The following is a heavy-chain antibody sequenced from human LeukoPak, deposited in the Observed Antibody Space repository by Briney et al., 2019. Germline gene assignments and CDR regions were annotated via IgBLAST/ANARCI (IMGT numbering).Heavy chain of an antibody. CDR1: GGSISSYY. V-gene: IGHV4-59*08. J-gene: IGHJ4*02. CDR3: ARGYSSSWYVDY. Sequence: SETLSLTCTVSGGSISSYYWSWIRQPPGKGLEWIGYIYYSGSTNYNPSPKSRVTISVDTSKNQFSLKLSSVTAADTAVYYCARGYSSSWYVDYWGQGTLVTVSS. D-gene: IGHD6-13*01. CDR2: IYYSGST.